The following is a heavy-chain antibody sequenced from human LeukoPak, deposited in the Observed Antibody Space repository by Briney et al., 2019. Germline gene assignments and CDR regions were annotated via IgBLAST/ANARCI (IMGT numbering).Heavy chain of an antibody. D-gene: IGHD5-24*01. V-gene: IGHV1-69*13. Sequence: SVKVSCKASGGTFSSYAISWVRQAPGQGLEWMGGIIPIFATANYAQKFQGRVTITADESTSTAYMELSSLRSEDTAVYYCARGPITARSHFDYWGQGTLVTVSS. J-gene: IGHJ4*02. CDR1: GGTFSSYA. CDR3: ARGPITARSHFDY. CDR2: IIPIFATA.